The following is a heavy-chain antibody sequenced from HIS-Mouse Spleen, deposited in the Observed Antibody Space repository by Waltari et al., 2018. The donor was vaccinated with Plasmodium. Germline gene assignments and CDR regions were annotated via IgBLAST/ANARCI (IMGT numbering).Heavy chain of an antibody. J-gene: IGHJ4*02. CDR1: GFTFSSYS. V-gene: IGHV3-21*01. CDR3: AGDRGAAALLGY. D-gene: IGHD6-13*01. CDR2: ISSGSSYI. Sequence: EVQLVESGGGLVKPGGSLRLSCAASGFTFSSYSMNWVRQAPGKGLGWVSSISSGSSYIDYADSVKGRFTISRDNAKNSLYLQMNSLRAEDTAVYYCAGDRGAAALLGYWGQGTLVTVSS.